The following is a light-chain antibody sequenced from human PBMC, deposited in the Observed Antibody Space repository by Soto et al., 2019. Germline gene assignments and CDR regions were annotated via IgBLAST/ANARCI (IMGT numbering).Light chain of an antibody. V-gene: IGLV2-14*01. CDR2: NVN. Sequence: QSVLTQSASVSGSPGQSITISCTGTSSDVGNYNYVSWYQQHPGEVPKLIIFNVNNRPSGVSNRVSGSKSGNSASLTISGLQAEDEADYYCSSFTRSTTYVFGTGTKVTVL. CDR1: SSDVGNYNY. CDR3: SSFTRSTTYV. J-gene: IGLJ1*01.